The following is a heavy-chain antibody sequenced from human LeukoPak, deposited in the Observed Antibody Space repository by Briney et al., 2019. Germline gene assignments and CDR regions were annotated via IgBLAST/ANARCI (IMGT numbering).Heavy chain of an antibody. D-gene: IGHD3-22*01. V-gene: IGHV4-59*12. J-gene: IGHJ4*02. CDR2: NHYSGST. CDR3: ARGYDSSGYYFVGVFDY. Sequence: SETLSLTCTVSGGSISSYYWSWIRQPPGKGLEWIGYNHYSGSTNYNPSLKSRVTISVDTSKNQSSLKLSSVTAADTAVYYCARGYDSSGYYFVGVFDYWGQGTLVTVSS. CDR1: GGSISSYY.